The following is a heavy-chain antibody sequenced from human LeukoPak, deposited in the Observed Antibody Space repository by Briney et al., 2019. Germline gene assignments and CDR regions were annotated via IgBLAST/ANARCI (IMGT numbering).Heavy chain of an antibody. CDR1: GFTFSSHA. J-gene: IGHJ4*02. CDR3: VQDWVATVVAPRHFDF. CDR2: ISGNGGST. D-gene: IGHD5-12*01. Sequence: GGSLRLSCSGSGFTFSSHAMHWVRQAPGKGLEYVSGISGNGGSTNYADSVKGRFSISRDNSKNTLYLQMSSLRDEDTAAYFCVQDWVATVVAPRHFDFWGLGTLVTVSS. V-gene: IGHV3-64D*06.